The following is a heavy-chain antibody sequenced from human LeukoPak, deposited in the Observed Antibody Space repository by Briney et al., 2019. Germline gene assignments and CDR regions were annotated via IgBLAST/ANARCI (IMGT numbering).Heavy chain of an antibody. CDR2: IYPGDSDT. CDR1: GYSFTSYW. V-gene: IGHV5-51*01. D-gene: IGHD6-13*01. J-gene: IGHJ4*02. CDR3: ARHNPPYSSTTNFDY. Sequence: GESLKISCKGSGYSFTSYWIGWVRQMPGKGLEWMGIIYPGDSDTRYSPSFQGQVTISADKSISTAYLQWSSLKASDTAMYYCARHNPPYSSTTNFDYWGQGTLVTVSS.